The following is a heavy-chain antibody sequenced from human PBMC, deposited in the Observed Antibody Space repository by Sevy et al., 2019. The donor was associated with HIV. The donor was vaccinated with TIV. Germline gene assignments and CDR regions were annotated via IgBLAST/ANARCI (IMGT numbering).Heavy chain of an antibody. CDR1: GFIFGSYA. CDR3: ARDPGSSWSSFDY. V-gene: IGHV3-30-3*01. CDR2: ISYDGSHK. Sequence: GSLRLSCAASGFIFGSYAMNWVRQAPRKGLEWVSVISYDGSHKYYADSVKGRFTISRDSSKNTLYLQMHSLRTDDTAVYYCARDPGSSWSSFDYWGQGTLVTVSS. D-gene: IGHD6-13*01. J-gene: IGHJ4*02.